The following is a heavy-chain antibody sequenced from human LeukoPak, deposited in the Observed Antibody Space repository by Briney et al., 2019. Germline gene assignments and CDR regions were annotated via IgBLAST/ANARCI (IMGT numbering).Heavy chain of an antibody. CDR1: GFTFDDYA. CDR3: AKDAMTTAATWADY. D-gene: IGHD4-17*01. CDR2: ISWNSGSI. J-gene: IGHJ4*02. V-gene: IGHV3-9*01. Sequence: GGSLRLSCAASGFTFDDYAMHWVRQAPGKGLEWVSGISWNSGSIGYADSVKGRFTISRDNAKNSLYLQMNSLRAEDTALYYCAKDAMTTAATWADYWGQGTLVTVSS.